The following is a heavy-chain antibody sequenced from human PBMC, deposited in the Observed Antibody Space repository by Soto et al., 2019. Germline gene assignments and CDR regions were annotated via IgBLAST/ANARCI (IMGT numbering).Heavy chain of an antibody. D-gene: IGHD2-2*01. V-gene: IGHV4-4*02. CDR3: ARRRDALFDS. CDR2: IYHSGST. J-gene: IGHJ4*02. Sequence: QVQLQESGPGLVKPSGTLSLTCAVSGVSISGTNWWTWVRQSLGKGLEWIGDIYHSGSTSYIPSLKSRLTISVDKSNNQFSLKLTSVTAAVSAVYYCARRRDALFDSWGQGTLVTVSS. CDR1: GVSISGTNW.